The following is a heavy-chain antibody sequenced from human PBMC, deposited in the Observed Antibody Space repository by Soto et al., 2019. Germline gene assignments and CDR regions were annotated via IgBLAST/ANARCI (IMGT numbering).Heavy chain of an antibody. CDR3: ESDLLLWYGANSLSLDY. J-gene: IGHJ4*02. CDR1: GGTFSTYG. D-gene: IGHD3-10*01. CDR2: IIPMFGTT. Sequence: SVKVSCKASGGTFSTYGINWVRQAPGQGLEWMGGIIPMFGTTNYAQKFQGRVTITADESTSTAYMELSSLRSEDTAVYYCESDLLLWYGANSLSLDYWGQGNLVTVS. V-gene: IGHV1-69*13.